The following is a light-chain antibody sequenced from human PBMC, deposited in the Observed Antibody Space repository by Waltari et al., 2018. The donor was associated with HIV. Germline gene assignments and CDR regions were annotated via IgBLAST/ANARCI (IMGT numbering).Light chain of an antibody. V-gene: IGKV3-11*01. CDR3: QQRSNWPKT. J-gene: IGKJ2*01. CDR1: QSVSSY. CDR2: DAS. Sequence: EIVLTQSPATLSLSPGERPTLSCSATQSVSSYLAGYQQKPGQAPSLLIYDASNRATGIPARFSGSGSGTDFTLTISSLEPEDFAVYYCQQRSNWPKTFGQGTKLEIK.